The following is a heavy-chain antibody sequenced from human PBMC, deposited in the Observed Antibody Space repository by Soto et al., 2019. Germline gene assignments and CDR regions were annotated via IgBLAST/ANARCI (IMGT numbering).Heavy chain of an antibody. V-gene: IGHV4-30-4*01. D-gene: IGHD3-9*01. Sequence: SETLSLTCTVSGGSISSGDYYWSWIRQPPGKGLEWIGYIYYSGSTYYNPSLKSRVTISVDTSKNQFSLKLSSVTAADTAVYYCAREGLRYFDWLLWGQGTLVTVSS. CDR3: AREGLRYFDWLL. CDR2: IYYSGST. J-gene: IGHJ4*02. CDR1: GGSISSGDYY.